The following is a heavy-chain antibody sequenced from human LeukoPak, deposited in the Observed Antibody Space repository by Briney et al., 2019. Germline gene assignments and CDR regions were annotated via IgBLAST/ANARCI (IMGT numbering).Heavy chain of an antibody. V-gene: IGHV3-33*01. CDR3: ARDPGVRWLVGFDY. Sequence: GRSLRLSCAASGFTFNSYGMHWVRQAPGKGLEWAAVIWYDGSNKYYADSVKGRFTISRDNSENTLYLQMDSLRAEDTAVYYCARDPGVRWLVGFDYWGQGTLVTVSS. J-gene: IGHJ4*02. D-gene: IGHD6-19*01. CDR2: IWYDGSNK. CDR1: GFTFNSYG.